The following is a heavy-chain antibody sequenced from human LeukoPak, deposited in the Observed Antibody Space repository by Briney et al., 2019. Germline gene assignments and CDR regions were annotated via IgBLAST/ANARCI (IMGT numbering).Heavy chain of an antibody. V-gene: IGHV4-34*01. CDR2: INHSGTT. D-gene: IGHD4-17*01. CDR1: GFSFSSYT. J-gene: IGHJ4*02. Sequence: GSLRLSCAASGFSFSSYTMNWVRQAPGKGLEWIGEINHSGTTNYNPSLKSRVTISVDTSTNQFSLNLSSVTAADTAVYYCARHDYGDYGQVFDFWGQGTLVTVSS. CDR3: ARHDYGDYGQVFDF.